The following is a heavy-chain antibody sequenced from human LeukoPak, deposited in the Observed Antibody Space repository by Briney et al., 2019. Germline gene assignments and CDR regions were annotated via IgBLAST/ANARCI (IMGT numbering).Heavy chain of an antibody. J-gene: IGHJ5*02. CDR2: IIPILGIA. V-gene: IGHV1-69*04. D-gene: IGHD3-3*01. Sequence: GASVKVSCKASGGTFSSYAISWVRQAPGQGLEWMGRIIPILGIANYAQKFQGRVTITADKSTSTAYMELSSLRSEDTAVYYCARSNSFLDPSGGFDPWGQGTLVTVSS. CDR1: GGTFSSYA. CDR3: ARSNSFLDPSGGFDP.